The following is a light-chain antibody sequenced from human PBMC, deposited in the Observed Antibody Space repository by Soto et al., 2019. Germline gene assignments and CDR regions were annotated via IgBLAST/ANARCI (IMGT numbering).Light chain of an antibody. CDR3: QQYVSSPRT. J-gene: IGKJ1*01. CDR2: GAS. Sequence: DIVLTQSPGTLSLSPGERATLSCRASQTITNGGLAWLQQKPGQAPRLLIYGASTRATGIPDRFSGSGSGTDFTLTISGLEPAXXAVYYCQQYVSSPRTFGQGTKVEI. CDR1: QTITNGG. V-gene: IGKV3-20*01.